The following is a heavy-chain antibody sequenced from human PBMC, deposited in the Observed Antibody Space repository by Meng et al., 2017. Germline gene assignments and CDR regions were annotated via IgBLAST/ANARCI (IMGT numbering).Heavy chain of an antibody. CDR2: ISSSSSYI. V-gene: IGHV3-21*01. D-gene: IGHD3-9*01. Sequence: GGSLRLSCAASGFTFSSYSMNWARQAPGKGLEWVSSISSSSSYIYYADSVKGRFTISRDNAKNSLYLQMNSLRAEDTAVYYCARAPQMRYFDFGAENWFDPWGQGTLVTVAS. J-gene: IGHJ5*02. CDR3: ARAPQMRYFDFGAENWFDP. CDR1: GFTFSSYS.